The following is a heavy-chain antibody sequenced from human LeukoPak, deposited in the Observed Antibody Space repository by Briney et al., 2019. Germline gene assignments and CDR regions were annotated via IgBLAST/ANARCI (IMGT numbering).Heavy chain of an antibody. CDR1: GGSFSGYY. V-gene: IGHV4-34*01. Sequence: SKTLSLTCAVYGGSFSGYYWSWIRQPPGKGLEWIGEINHSGSTNYNPSLKSRVTISVDTSKNQFSLKLSSVTAADTAVYYCARGRIRWPSFDYWGQGTLVTVSS. CDR2: INHSGST. J-gene: IGHJ4*02. D-gene: IGHD4-23*01. CDR3: ARGRIRWPSFDY.